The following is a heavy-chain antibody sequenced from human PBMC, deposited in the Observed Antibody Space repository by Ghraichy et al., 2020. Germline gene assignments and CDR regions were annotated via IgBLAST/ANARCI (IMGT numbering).Heavy chain of an antibody. D-gene: IGHD3-22*01. CDR3: ARAYYDSSGYYPQYNWFDP. Sequence: TLSLTCTVSGGSISSYYWSWIRQPPGKGLEWIGYIYYSGSTNYNPSLKSRVTISVDTSKNQFSLKLSSVTAADTAVYYCARAYYDSSGYYPQYNWFDPWGQGTLVTVSS. V-gene: IGHV4-59*01. J-gene: IGHJ5*02. CDR1: GGSISSYY. CDR2: IYYSGST.